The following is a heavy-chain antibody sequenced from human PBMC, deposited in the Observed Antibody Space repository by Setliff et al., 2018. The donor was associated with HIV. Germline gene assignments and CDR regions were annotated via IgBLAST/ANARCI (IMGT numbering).Heavy chain of an antibody. D-gene: IGHD3-16*01. Sequence: SLTCTVSGASINSQSDYWNWIRQPAGKELEWIGHIYASGYTYYKPSLESRVTISVDTSKSQFSLKLHSVTAADTAVYYCARARGSMGYINTFDVWGQGSLVTVSS. J-gene: IGHJ4*02. CDR3: ARARGSMGYINTFDV. CDR1: GASINSQSDY. CDR2: IYASGYT. V-gene: IGHV4-61*09.